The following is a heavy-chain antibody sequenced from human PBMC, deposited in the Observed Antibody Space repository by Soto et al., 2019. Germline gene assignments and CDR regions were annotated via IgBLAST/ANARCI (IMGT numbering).Heavy chain of an antibody. D-gene: IGHD3-10*01. V-gene: IGHV4-39*01. Sequence: SETLSLTCTVSGGSISSSSYYWGWIRQPPGKGLEWIGRIYYSGSTYYNPSLKSRVTISVDTSKNQFSLKLSSVTAADTAVYYCARLGVLLWFGELSPRKYFASGGQGTLVTVP. CDR1: GGSISSSSYY. J-gene: IGHJ4*02. CDR2: IYYSGST. CDR3: ARLGVLLWFGELSPRKYFAS.